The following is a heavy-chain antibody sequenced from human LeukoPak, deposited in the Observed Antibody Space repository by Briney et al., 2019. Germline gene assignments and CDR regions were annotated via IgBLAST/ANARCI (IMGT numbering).Heavy chain of an antibody. D-gene: IGHD3-22*01. Sequence: QTGGSLRLSCAASGFTFSSYGMHWVRQAPGKGLEWVAVIWYDGSNKYYADSVKGRFTISRDNSKNTLYLQMNSLRAEDTAVYYCARATSGYYFDYWGQGTLVTVSS. J-gene: IGHJ4*02. V-gene: IGHV3-33*01. CDR1: GFTFSSYG. CDR2: IWYDGSNK. CDR3: ARATSGYYFDY.